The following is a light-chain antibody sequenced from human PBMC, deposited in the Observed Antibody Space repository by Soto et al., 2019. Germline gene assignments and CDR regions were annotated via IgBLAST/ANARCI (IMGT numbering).Light chain of an antibody. V-gene: IGKV1-9*01. Sequence: DIQLTQSPSFLSASVGDRVTITCRASQDISSYLAWYQQKPGKAPDLLIYAASTLQSGVPSRFSGSGSGTEFTLTISSLHPEDFATYYCQQLNDYPLTFGGGTRVEIK. CDR1: QDISSY. CDR2: AAS. J-gene: IGKJ4*01. CDR3: QQLNDYPLT.